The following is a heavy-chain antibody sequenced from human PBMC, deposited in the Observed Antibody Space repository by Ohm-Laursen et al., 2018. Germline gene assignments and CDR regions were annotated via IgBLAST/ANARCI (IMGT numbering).Heavy chain of an antibody. CDR3: ARENSTVAGTPYYFDY. J-gene: IGHJ4*02. D-gene: IGHD6-19*01. CDR2: INHSGST. CDR1: GGSFSGYY. V-gene: IGHV4-34*01. Sequence: SGTLSLTCAVHGGSFSGYYWSWIRQPPGKGLEWIGEINHSGSTNYNPSLKSRVTISVDTSKNQFSLKLSSVTAADTAVYYCARENSTVAGTPYYFDYWGQGTLVTVSS.